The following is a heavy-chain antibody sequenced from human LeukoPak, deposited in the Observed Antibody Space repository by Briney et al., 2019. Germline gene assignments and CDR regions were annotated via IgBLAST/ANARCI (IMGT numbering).Heavy chain of an antibody. J-gene: IGHJ3*02. CDR3: ARDRRPAFDI. V-gene: IGHV4-30-4*08. Sequence: TSETLSLTCTVSGGSISSYYWSWIREPPGKGLEWIGYIYYSGSTYYNPSLKSRVTISVDTSKNQFSLKLSSVTAADTAVYYCARDRRPAFDIWGQGTMVTVSS. CDR2: IYYSGST. CDR1: GGSISSYY.